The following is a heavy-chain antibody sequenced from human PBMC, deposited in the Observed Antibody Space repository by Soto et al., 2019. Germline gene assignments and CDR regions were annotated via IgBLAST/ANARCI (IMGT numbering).Heavy chain of an antibody. CDR3: ARDRRFLEWLLSPQGAFDI. V-gene: IGHV1-3*01. D-gene: IGHD3-3*01. J-gene: IGHJ3*02. Sequence: ASVKVSCKASGYTFTSYGISWVRQAPGQGLEWMGWINAGNGNTKYSQKFQGRVTITRDTSASTAYMELSSLRSEDTAVYYCARDRRFLEWLLSPQGAFDIWGQGTMVTLSS. CDR2: INAGNGNT. CDR1: GYTFTSYG.